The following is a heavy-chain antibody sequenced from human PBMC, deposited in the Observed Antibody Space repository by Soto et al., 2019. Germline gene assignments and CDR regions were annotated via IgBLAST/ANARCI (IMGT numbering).Heavy chain of an antibody. CDR2: IYSGGST. J-gene: IGHJ4*02. Sequence: PGGSLRLSCAASGFTVSSNYMSWVRQAPGKGLEWVSLIYSGGSTYYADSVKGRFTISRDNSKKTLYLQMNSLRAEDTAVYYCARVTGGDYFDYWGQGTLVTVSS. CDR3: ARVTGGDYFDY. V-gene: IGHV3-53*01. CDR1: GFTVSSNY. D-gene: IGHD4-17*01.